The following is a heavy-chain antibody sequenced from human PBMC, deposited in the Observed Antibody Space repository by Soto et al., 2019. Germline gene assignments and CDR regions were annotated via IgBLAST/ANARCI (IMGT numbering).Heavy chain of an antibody. Sequence: SETLSLTCTVSGGSISSYFWSWIRQPPGRGLEWIGYAYDSGSPNYNPSLKSRVTMSVDTSKNQFSLKLTSVTAADTAIYYCARATASRARGVFDYWGQGALVTVSS. CDR2: AYDSGSP. D-gene: IGHD2-21*01. J-gene: IGHJ4*02. CDR3: ARATASRARGVFDY. V-gene: IGHV4-59*01. CDR1: GGSISSYF.